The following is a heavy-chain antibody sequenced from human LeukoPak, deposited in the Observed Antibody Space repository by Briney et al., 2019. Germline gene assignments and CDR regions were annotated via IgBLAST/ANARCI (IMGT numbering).Heavy chain of an antibody. CDR3: AKDKRVTMVRGVIIPYGMDG. CDR1: GFTFSSYA. Sequence: PGGSLRLSCAASGFTFSSYAMSCVRHPPGKGREGVSANSGRGGSTYYADSVKGRFTISGDNSKNTLYLQMNSLRAEDTAVYYCAKDKRVTMVRGVIIPYGMDGWGKGTTVTVSS. CDR2: NSGRGGST. D-gene: IGHD3-10*01. V-gene: IGHV3-23*01. J-gene: IGHJ6*04.